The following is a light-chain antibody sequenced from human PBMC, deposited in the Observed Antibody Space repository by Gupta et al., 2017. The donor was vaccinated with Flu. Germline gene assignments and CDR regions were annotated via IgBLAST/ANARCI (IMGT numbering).Light chain of an antibody. CDR1: QSISNW. CDR3: QQCNSYSVT. J-gene: IGKJ4*01. Sequence: DIQMTQSPATLSASVGDRVTITCRASQSISNWLAWYQQNPGKAPKLLIYKASTLERGVPSRFSGSGSGTEFSLTISSLQPDVFATYYCQQCNSYSVTFGGGTKVEMK. V-gene: IGKV1-5*03. CDR2: KAS.